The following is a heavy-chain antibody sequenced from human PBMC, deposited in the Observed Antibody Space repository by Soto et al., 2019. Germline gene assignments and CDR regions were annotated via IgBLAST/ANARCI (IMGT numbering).Heavy chain of an antibody. CDR2: ISGSGGST. J-gene: IGHJ4*02. Sequence: EVQLVESGGGLVQPGGYLSLSCTASGFTFSDYSLSGVRQAPGKGLEWVSGISGSGGSTYYADSVKGRCTISRDNSKNTLYLQMSSLRAYDTAVYYCAKAPWAQDDSSGYYYDYWGQGTLVTVSS. V-gene: IGHV3-23*04. CDR3: AKAPWAQDDSSGYYYDY. D-gene: IGHD3-22*01. CDR1: GFTFSDYS.